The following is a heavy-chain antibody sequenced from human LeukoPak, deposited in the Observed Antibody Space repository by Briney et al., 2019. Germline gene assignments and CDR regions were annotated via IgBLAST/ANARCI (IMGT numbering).Heavy chain of an antibody. CDR3: ARQDTITTPGVDY. CDR2: IYYSGST. CDR1: GGSVSSDSYY. Sequence: SETLSLTCIVSGGSVSSDSYYWNWIRQPPGKGLEWIGYIYYSGSTKYNPSLKSRVTISVDTSKNQFSLKLSSVTAADTAVYYCARQDTITTPGVDYWGQGTPVTVSS. D-gene: IGHD3-3*01. V-gene: IGHV4-61*01. J-gene: IGHJ4*02.